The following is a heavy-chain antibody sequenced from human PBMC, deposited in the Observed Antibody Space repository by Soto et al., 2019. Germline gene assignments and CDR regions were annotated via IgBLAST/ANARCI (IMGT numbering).Heavy chain of an antibody. CDR3: ARDHRFPGIAAAGRPDY. V-gene: IGHV1-18*01. J-gene: IGHJ4*02. CDR1: GYTFTSYG. Sequence: ASVKVSCKASGYTFTSYGISWVRQAPGQGLEWMGWISAYNGNTNYAQKLQGRVTMTTDTSTSTAYMELRSLRSDDTAVYYCARDHRFPGIAAAGRPDYWGQGTLVTVSS. CDR2: ISAYNGNT. D-gene: IGHD6-13*01.